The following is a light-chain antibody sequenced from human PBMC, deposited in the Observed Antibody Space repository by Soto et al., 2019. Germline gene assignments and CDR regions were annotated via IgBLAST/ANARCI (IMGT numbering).Light chain of an antibody. CDR1: QTITEY. CDR2: GAS. J-gene: IGKJ1*01. V-gene: IGKV1-39*01. CDR3: QQSYNTPRT. Sequence: DIQMTQSPSSLSASVGDRVTITCQASQTITEYLNWYQQRPGKAPNLLIFGASNLQGGVPSRFSGSGSGTDFTLTISSLQPEDFATYYCQQSYNTPRTFGQGTRVEIK.